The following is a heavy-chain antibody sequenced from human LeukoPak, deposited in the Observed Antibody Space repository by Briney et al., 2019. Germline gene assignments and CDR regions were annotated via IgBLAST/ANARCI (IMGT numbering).Heavy chain of an antibody. CDR1: GXAVSNNY. Sequence: GGSLRLSCAASGXAVSNNYMSWVRQAPGKGLEWVSIIYGGGSTYYAGSVNGRFTISRHNSQNTLFLQMNSLRTEDTAVYYCARAYDSSGYWPEYFHHWGQGTLVTVSS. D-gene: IGHD3-22*01. CDR3: ARAYDSSGYWPEYFHH. V-gene: IGHV3-53*04. CDR2: IYGGGST. J-gene: IGHJ1*01.